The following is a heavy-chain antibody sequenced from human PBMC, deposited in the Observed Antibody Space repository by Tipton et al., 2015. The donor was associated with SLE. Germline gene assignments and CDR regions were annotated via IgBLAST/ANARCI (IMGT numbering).Heavy chain of an antibody. CDR2: IYRSGST. V-gene: IGHV4-34*01. CDR1: GGSFNNYY. D-gene: IGHD6-13*01. J-gene: IGHJ4*02. CDR3: ARESGSSGWSLDS. Sequence: TLSLTCVVYGGSFNNYYWSWIRQPPGKGLEWIGEIYRSGSTNYNPSLKSRVTISIDTSKNQFSLKLTSVTAADTAVYYCARESGSSGWSLDSWGQGIPVTVSS.